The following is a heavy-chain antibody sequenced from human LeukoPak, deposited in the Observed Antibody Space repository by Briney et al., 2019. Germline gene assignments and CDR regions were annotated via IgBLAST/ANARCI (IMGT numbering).Heavy chain of an antibody. CDR2: ISAYNGNT. CDR3: ARDGWIQHGEYYFDY. CDR1: GYTFTSYG. V-gene: IGHV1-18*01. Sequence: GASVKVSCKASGYTFTSYGISWVRQAPGQGLEWMGWISAYNGNTNYAQKLQGRVTMTTDTSTSTAYMELRSLRSDDTAVYYCARDGWIQHGEYYFDYWGQGTLVTVSS. J-gene: IGHJ4*02. D-gene: IGHD5-18*01.